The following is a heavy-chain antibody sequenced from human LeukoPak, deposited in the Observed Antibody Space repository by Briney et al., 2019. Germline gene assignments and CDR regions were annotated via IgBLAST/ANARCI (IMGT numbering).Heavy chain of an antibody. D-gene: IGHD3-10*01. J-gene: IGHJ4*02. Sequence: APVKVSCKTSGYTFIGHYIHWVRQAPVQGLEWIGWISGSNGNTNYAQNFQGRVTMTTDSSTSTAYMELRSLRSDDTAVYYCAGEAMVRGVIWDYWGQGTLVTVSS. CDR2: ISGSNGNT. V-gene: IGHV1-18*04. CDR1: GYTFIGHY. CDR3: AGEAMVRGVIWDY.